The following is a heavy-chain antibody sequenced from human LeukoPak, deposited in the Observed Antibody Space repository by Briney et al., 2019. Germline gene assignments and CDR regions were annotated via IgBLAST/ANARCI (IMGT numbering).Heavy chain of an antibody. J-gene: IGHJ5*02. D-gene: IGHD3-10*01. Sequence: QPGGSLRLSCAVSGFTFSSEAMGWVRQLPGGGLEWVSTISPAGGTTYYADSVKGRFTIPRDNSKNTLHLQMNSLRVEDTAVYYCAGDFQGAIKTWFDPWGQGTLVTVPS. V-gene: IGHV3-23*01. CDR1: GFTFSSEA. CDR3: AGDFQGAIKTWFDP. CDR2: ISPAGGTT.